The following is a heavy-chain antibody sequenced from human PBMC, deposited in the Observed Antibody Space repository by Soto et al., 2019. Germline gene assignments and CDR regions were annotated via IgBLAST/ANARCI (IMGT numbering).Heavy chain of an antibody. CDR2: INHSGST. J-gene: IGHJ5*02. CDR3: ARPGIAAAGTVWFDP. Sequence: PSETLSLTCAVYGGSSSGYYWSWIRQPPGKGLEWIGEINHSGSTNYNPSLKSRVTISVDTSKNQFSLKLSSVTAADTAVYYCARPGIAAAGTVWFDPWGQGTLVTVSS. V-gene: IGHV4-34*01. CDR1: GGSSSGYY. D-gene: IGHD6-13*01.